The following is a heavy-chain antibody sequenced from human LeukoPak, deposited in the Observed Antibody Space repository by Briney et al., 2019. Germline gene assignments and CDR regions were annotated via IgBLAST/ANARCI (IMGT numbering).Heavy chain of an antibody. Sequence: GGSLRLSCAASGFTFTDYSMSWVRQAPGKGLEWVAVISYDGSNKYYADSVKGRFTISRDNSKNTLFLQMNSLRADDTAVYSCAGGSGSPLDYWGQGTLVTVSS. D-gene: IGHD3-10*01. CDR2: ISYDGSNK. CDR1: GFTFTDYS. J-gene: IGHJ4*02. CDR3: AGGSGSPLDY. V-gene: IGHV3-30*03.